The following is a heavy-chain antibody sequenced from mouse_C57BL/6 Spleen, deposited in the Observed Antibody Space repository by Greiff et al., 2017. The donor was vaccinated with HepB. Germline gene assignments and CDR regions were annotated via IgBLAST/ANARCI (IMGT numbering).Heavy chain of an antibody. Sequence: QVQLQQPGAELVKPGASVKLSCKASGYTFTSYWMHWVKQRPGRGLEWIGRIDPNSGGTKYNEKVKSKATMTVDKPSSTAYRQRISLTSEDSAVYYCARPDDQVFDYWGQGTTLTVSS. J-gene: IGHJ2*01. CDR3: ARPDDQVFDY. CDR2: IDPNSGGT. V-gene: IGHV1-72*01. CDR1: GYTFTSYW. D-gene: IGHD2-3*01.